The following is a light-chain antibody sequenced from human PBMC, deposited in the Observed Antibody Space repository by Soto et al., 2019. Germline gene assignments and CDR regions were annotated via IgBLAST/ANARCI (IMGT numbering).Light chain of an antibody. CDR2: AES. CDR3: QQSYSTPRT. Sequence: DIQMTQPQSSLPPLVGARAPITSRANQAISSYLIWSQQKQGKAPRLLPNAESSLQSGVPSRFSGSGSGTDFTLTISSLQPEDFATYYCQQSYSTPRTFGQGTKLEIK. J-gene: IGKJ2*01. CDR1: QAISSY. V-gene: IGKV1-39*01.